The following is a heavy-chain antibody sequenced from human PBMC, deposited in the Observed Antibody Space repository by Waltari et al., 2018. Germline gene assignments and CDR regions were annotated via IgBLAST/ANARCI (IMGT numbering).Heavy chain of an antibody. Sequence: QVQLQESGPGLVRPSETLSLTCSLFGGSPRGYYWTWIRQPPGKGLEWIGYSGKKYNPSLRSRVTISLDTSKNQFSLELTSVTTADTAVYYCVRSYTETTTPIAGYWGQGILVTVSS. V-gene: IGHV4-59*01. J-gene: IGHJ4*02. D-gene: IGHD4-17*01. CDR3: VRSYTETTTPIAGY. CDR2: YSGK. CDR1: GGSPRGYY.